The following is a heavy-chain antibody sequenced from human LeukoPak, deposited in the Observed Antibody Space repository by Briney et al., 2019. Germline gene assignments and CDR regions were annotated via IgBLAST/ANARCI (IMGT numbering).Heavy chain of an antibody. CDR3: ARERAPWAAAGLHDAFDI. J-gene: IGHJ3*02. Sequence: SETLSLTCTVSGGSISSSTYYWGWIRQPPGKGLEWIGSIYYSGSTYYNPSVKSRLTISVDTAKNQFSLKLSSVTAADTAVYYCARERAPWAAAGLHDAFDIWGQGTMVTVSS. V-gene: IGHV4-39*02. CDR1: GGSISSSTYY. CDR2: IYYSGST. D-gene: IGHD6-13*01.